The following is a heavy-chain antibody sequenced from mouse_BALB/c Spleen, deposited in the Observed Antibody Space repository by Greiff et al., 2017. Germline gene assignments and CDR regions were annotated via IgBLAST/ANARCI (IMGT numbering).Heavy chain of an antibody. D-gene: IGHD1-1*01. CDR3: ARGTTVVRYFDY. Sequence: EVQLQESGPGLVKPSQSLSLTCTVTGYSITSDYAWNWIRQFPGNKLEWMGYISYSGSTSYNPSLKSRISITRDTSKNQFFLQLNSVTTEDTATYYCARGTTVVRYFDYWGQGTTLTVSS. CDR2: ISYSGST. J-gene: IGHJ2*01. V-gene: IGHV3-2*02. CDR1: GYSITSDYA.